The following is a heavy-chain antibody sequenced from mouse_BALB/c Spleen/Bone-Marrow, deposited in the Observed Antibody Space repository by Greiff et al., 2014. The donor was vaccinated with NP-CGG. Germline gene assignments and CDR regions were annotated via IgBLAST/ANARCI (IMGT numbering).Heavy chain of an antibody. V-gene: IGHV5-9-4*01. CDR3: VGAYGSSYAMDY. D-gene: IGHD1-1*01. Sequence: DVQLQESGGGLVKPGGSLKLSCAASGFTFSSYAMSWVRQSPEKRLEWVAEISSGGNYTYYPDTVTGRLTISRDNAKNILYLEMSSLRSDDTAMYYCVGAYGSSYAMDYWGQGTSVTVSS. J-gene: IGHJ4*01. CDR1: GFTFSSYA. CDR2: ISSGGNYT.